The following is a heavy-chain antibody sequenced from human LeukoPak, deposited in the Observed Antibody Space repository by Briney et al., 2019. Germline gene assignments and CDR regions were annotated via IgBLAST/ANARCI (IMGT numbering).Heavy chain of an antibody. J-gene: IGHJ4*02. CDR1: GFTFSGFW. CDR2: INSDGSEG. V-gene: IGHV3-7*03. D-gene: IGHD3-10*01. Sequence: GGSLRLSCAVSGFTFSGFWMSWSRQAPGKGLEWVARINSDGSEGYYADVVKGRFTISRDNSRDTLYLQMTSLRAEDTAVYYCAKRGGSQTKEFDYWGQGTLVTVSS. CDR3: AKRGGSQTKEFDY.